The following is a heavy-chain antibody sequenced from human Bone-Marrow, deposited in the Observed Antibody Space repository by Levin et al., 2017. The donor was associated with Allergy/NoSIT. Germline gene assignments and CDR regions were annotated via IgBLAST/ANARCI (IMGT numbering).Heavy chain of an antibody. Sequence: TPGGSLRLSCAASGFTFSRAWMSWVRQAPGKGLEWVGHIKSQVDGGTTDYIAPVKGRFTISRDDSKNTVYLQMDSLKTEDTAVYYCTTVLTLYGDFGDYWGQGTLVTVSS. D-gene: IGHD4-17*01. CDR3: TTVLTLYGDFGDY. CDR1: GFTFSRAW. V-gene: IGHV3-15*01. CDR2: IKSQVDGGTT. J-gene: IGHJ4*01.